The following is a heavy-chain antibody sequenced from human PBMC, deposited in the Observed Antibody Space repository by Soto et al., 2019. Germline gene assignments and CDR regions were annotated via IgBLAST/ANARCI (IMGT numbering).Heavy chain of an antibody. Sequence: GGSLRDSCAASGFTFSSYAMHWVRQAPGTGLEWVAVISYDGRDKYYPDSVKGRFTISRDNSKNTLYLQMNSLRAEDTAVYYCALSAGGSYPQYVHWCPAPRVT. V-gene: IGHV3-30*04. CDR1: GFTFSSYA. J-gene: IGHJ4*02. D-gene: IGHD1-26*01. CDR2: ISYDGRDK. CDR3: ALSAGGSYPQYVH.